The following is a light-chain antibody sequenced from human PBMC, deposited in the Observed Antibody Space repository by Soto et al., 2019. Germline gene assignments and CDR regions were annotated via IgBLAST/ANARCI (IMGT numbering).Light chain of an antibody. CDR2: DAS. J-gene: IGKJ2*01. CDR1: QSVSSY. CDR3: QQRSNWPYT. Sequence: EIVLTQSPATLSLSPGERATLSCRASQSVSSYLAWYQQKPGQAPGLLIYDASNRATGIPARFSGSGSGTVFALSISSLEPEDFAVYYCQQRSNWPYTFGQGTTLEIK. V-gene: IGKV3-11*01.